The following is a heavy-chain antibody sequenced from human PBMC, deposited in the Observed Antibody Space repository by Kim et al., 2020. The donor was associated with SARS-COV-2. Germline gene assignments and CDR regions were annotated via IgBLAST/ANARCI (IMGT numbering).Heavy chain of an antibody. Sequence: SVKVSCKASGGTFSSYAISWVRQAPGQGLEWMGRIIPILGIANYAQKFQGRVTITADKSTSTAYMELSSLRSEDTAVYYCARDLGVSYCSSTSCYRGYWFDPWGQGTLVTVSP. J-gene: IGHJ5*02. V-gene: IGHV1-69*04. D-gene: IGHD2-2*02. CDR2: IIPILGIA. CDR3: ARDLGVSYCSSTSCYRGYWFDP. CDR1: GGTFSSYA.